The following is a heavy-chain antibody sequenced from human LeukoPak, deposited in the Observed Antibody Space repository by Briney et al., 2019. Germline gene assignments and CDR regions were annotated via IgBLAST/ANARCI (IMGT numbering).Heavy chain of an antibody. CDR1: GYSFTSYW. Sequence: GESLKISCKGSGYSFTSYWIGWVRQMPGKGLEWMGIIYPGDSDTRYSPSFQGQVTISADKSIGTAYLQWSSLKASDTAMYYRARLTGYYYYYMDVWGKGTTVTVSS. CDR2: IYPGDSDT. CDR3: ARLTGYYYYYMDV. D-gene: IGHD4-11*01. V-gene: IGHV5-51*01. J-gene: IGHJ6*03.